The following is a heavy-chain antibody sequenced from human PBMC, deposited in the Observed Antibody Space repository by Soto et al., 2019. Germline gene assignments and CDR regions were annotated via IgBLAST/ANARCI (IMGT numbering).Heavy chain of an antibody. CDR2: IYSGGFT. CDR1: VFTFNIYA. V-gene: IGHV3-66*01. J-gene: IGHJ4*02. CDR3: ESSSTRGVGASDFDY. Sequence: GGALRLSCSASVFTFNIYAMHWVRQAPGKGLEWVSVIYSGGFTYYADSAMGRFTISRENSKNTLYLKMNSLRAEDTVVYYCESSSTRGVGASDFDYWGQGTLVTVSS. D-gene: IGHD1-26*01.